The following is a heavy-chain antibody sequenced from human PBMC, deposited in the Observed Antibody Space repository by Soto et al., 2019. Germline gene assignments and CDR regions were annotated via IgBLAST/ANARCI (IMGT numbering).Heavy chain of an antibody. CDR2: IYPGDSDI. CDR3: ARYEFAVANIQPDGMDV. D-gene: IGHD6-19*01. V-gene: IGHV5-51*01. J-gene: IGHJ6*02. CDR1: GYRFTSYW. Sequence: GESLKISCKGSGYRFTSYWIGWVRQMPGTGLEWMGIIYPGDSDIRYSPSFQGQVTISADKSISTAYLQWSSLKASDTAMYYCARYEFAVANIQPDGMDVWGQRTTVTVS.